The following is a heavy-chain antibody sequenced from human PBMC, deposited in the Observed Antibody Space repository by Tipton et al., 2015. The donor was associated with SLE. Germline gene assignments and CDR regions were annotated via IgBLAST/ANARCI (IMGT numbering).Heavy chain of an antibody. CDR3: ARSRGARSPLVNWFDP. CDR1: GGSISSHY. J-gene: IGHJ5*02. Sequence: TLSLTCTVSGGSISSHYWSWIRQPPGKGLEWIGEINHSGSTNYNPSLKSRITISVDTSKNQFSLKLNSVTAADTAVYYCARSRGARSPLVNWFDPWGQGTLVTVSS. V-gene: IGHV4-34*01. D-gene: IGHD6-6*01. CDR2: INHSGST.